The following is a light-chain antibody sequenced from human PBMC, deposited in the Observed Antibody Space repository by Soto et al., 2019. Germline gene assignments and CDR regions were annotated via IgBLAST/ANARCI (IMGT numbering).Light chain of an antibody. CDR1: QSVSSN. Sequence: EIVMTQSPATQSVSPVERATLSCRASQSVSSNLAWYQQKPGQAPRLLIYGASTRATGIPARFSGSGSGTEFTLTISGLRSEDFAVYYCQQYNNWPRTFGQGTKVDIK. CDR3: QQYNNWPRT. J-gene: IGKJ1*01. CDR2: GAS. V-gene: IGKV3-15*01.